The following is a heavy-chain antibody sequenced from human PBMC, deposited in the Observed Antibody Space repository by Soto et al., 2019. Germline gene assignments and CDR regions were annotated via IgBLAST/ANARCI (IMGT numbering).Heavy chain of an antibody. Sequence: GGSLRLSCAAPGFTFSSYAMSWVRQAPGRGLEWVSAISGSGGSTYYADSVKGRFTISRDNSKNTLYLQMNSLRAEDTAVYYCAKLAPGTIAAPRYYFDYWGQGTLVTVSS. D-gene: IGHD6-6*01. CDR1: GFTFSSYA. J-gene: IGHJ4*02. V-gene: IGHV3-23*01. CDR3: AKLAPGTIAAPRYYFDY. CDR2: ISGSGGST.